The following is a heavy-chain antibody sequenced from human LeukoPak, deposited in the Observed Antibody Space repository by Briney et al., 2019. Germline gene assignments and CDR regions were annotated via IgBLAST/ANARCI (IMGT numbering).Heavy chain of an antibody. CDR2: IHYTGGT. J-gene: IGHJ4*02. CDR1: GGSIRSHY. CDR3: ARGRKPDAAGQDRGSRSRIYFDY. V-gene: IGHV4-59*11. Sequence: SETLSLTCTVSGGSIRSHYWSWIRQPPGKGLEWIGYIHYTGGTNSNPSLKSRVTISVDTSKNQFSLKLSSVTAADTAVYYCARGRKPDAAGQDRGSRSRIYFDYWGQGTLVTVSS. D-gene: IGHD1-14*01.